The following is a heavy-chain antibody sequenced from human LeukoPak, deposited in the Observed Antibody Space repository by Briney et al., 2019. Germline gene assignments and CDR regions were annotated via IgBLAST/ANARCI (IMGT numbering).Heavy chain of an antibody. CDR3: ARAYSSGWELDY. Sequence: ASVKVSCKPSRYTFTGYYMHWVRQAPGQGLEWMGWINPNSGGTNYAQKFQGRVTMTRDTSISTAYMELRRLRSDDTAVYYCARAYSSGWELDYWGQGTLVTVSS. J-gene: IGHJ4*02. CDR1: RYTFTGYY. V-gene: IGHV1-2*02. D-gene: IGHD6-19*01. CDR2: INPNSGGT.